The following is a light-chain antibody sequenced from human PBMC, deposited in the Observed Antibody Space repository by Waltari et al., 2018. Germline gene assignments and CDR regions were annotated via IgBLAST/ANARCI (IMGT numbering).Light chain of an antibody. CDR2: KAN. J-gene: IGLJ3*02. CDR1: SGSLSTTSY. V-gene: IGLV8-61*01. Sequence: QTVVTQEPSLSVSPGGTVTLTCALSSGSLSTTSYATWYQQTPGQAPRTLVYKANARSSGVPDRCSGSILGSTAALTITGAQADDESDYYGALYMGSGIWVFGGGTRLTVL. CDR3: ALYMGSGIWV.